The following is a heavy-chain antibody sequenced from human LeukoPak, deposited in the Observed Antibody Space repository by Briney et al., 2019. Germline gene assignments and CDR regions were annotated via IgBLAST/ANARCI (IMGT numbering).Heavy chain of an antibody. CDR2: INHSGST. D-gene: IGHD3-10*01. V-gene: IGHV4-34*01. CDR3: ASVSGSYYRPPRDY. CDR1: GGSFSGYY. Sequence: SETLSLTCAVYGGSFSGYYWSWIRQPPGKGLEWIGEINHSGSTNYNPSLKSRVTISVDTSKNQFSLKLSSVTAADTAVYYCASVSGSYYRPPRDYWGQGTQVTVSS. J-gene: IGHJ4*02.